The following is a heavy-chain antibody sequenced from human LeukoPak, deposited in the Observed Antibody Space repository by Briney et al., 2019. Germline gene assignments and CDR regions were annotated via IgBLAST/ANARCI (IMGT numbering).Heavy chain of an antibody. V-gene: IGHV4-59*01. CDR3: ARTRDSGSSDI. CDR2: IYYSGTT. J-gene: IGHJ3*02. CDR1: GGSISSYY. D-gene: IGHD3-10*01. Sequence: SETLSLTCTVSGGSISSYYWSWIRQPPGKDLEWIAHIYYSGTTNYNPSLKSRVTISVDTPKNQFSLKLNSVTAADTAVYYCARTRDSGSSDIWGQGTMVTVSS.